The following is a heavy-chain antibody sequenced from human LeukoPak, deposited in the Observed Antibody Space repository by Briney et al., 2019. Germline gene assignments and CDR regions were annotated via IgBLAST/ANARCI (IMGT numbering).Heavy chain of an antibody. CDR1: GYTFTCYY. CDR2: INPNSGGT. Sequence: ASVKVSCKASGYTFTCYYMHWVRQAPGQGLEWMGWINPNSGGTNYAQKFQGRVTMTRDTSISTAYMELSRLRSDDTAVYYCARDPRASHYYYDSSGYYSWGQGTLVTVSS. CDR3: ARDPRASHYYYDSSGYYS. V-gene: IGHV1-2*02. J-gene: IGHJ4*02. D-gene: IGHD3-22*01.